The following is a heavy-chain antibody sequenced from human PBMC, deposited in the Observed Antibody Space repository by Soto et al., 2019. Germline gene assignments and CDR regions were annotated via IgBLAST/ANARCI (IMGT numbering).Heavy chain of an antibody. V-gene: IGHV3-30*03. CDR2: ISYDGSNK. Sequence: PGGSLRLSCAASGFTFSSYGMHWVRQAPGKGLEWVAVISYDGSNKYYADPVKGRFTISRENAKNSLYLQMNSLRAEDTAVYYCARYRSLDPWGQGILVTVSS. CDR3: ARYRSLDP. CDR1: GFTFSSYG. J-gene: IGHJ5*02. D-gene: IGHD3-16*02.